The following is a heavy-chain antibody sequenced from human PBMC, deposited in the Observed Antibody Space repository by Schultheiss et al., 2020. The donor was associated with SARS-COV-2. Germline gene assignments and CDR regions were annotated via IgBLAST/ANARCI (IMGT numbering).Heavy chain of an antibody. D-gene: IGHD3-10*01. V-gene: IGHV1-69*13. Sequence: SVKVSCKASGGTFSSYAISWVRQAPGQGLEWMGGNIPIFGTANYAQKFQGRVTITADESTSTAYMELSSLRSDDSAVYYCARDRELFHWGQGTLVTVSS. J-gene: IGHJ4*02. CDR3: ARDRELFH. CDR1: GGTFSSYA. CDR2: NIPIFGTA.